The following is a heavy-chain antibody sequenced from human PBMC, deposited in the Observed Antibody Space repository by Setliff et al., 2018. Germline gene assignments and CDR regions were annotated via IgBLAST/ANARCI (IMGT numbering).Heavy chain of an antibody. CDR3: ARSPGWIPWFDS. V-gene: IGHV3-21*04. Sequence: GGSLRLSCVVSGFPFRTYTMNWVRQAPGKGREWVSSISSDSTYIYYAYSVQGRFTISRDNSESSLFLQMNRLRAEDTAMYCCARSPGWIPWFDSWGQGTLVTGSS. CDR2: ISSDSTYI. J-gene: IGHJ5*01. D-gene: IGHD5-18*01. CDR1: GFPFRTYT.